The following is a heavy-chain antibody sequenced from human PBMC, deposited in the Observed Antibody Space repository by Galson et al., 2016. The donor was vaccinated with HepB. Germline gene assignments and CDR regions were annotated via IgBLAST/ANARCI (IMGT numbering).Heavy chain of an antibody. CDR2: IYSSDTS. CDR1: GFTVSRNY. CDR3: ARGAGHSSSWYAAGRAFDI. Sequence: SLRLSCAASGFTVSRNYMSWVRQAPGKGLECVSVIYSSDTSYYADSVKGRLTISRHNSRNKPYLQMNSLRVEDTARYYCARGAGHSSSWYAAGRAFDIWGQGTVVTVSS. J-gene: IGHJ3*02. D-gene: IGHD6-13*01. V-gene: IGHV3-53*04.